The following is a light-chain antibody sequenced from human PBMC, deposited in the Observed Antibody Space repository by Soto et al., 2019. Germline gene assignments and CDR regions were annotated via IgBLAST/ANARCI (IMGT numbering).Light chain of an antibody. CDR3: QKYNSDPPWT. CDR2: GAS. Sequence: DIQMTQSPSSLSASVGDRVTITCRASQGIRNYLAWYQQKPGKAPKLLIYGASTLQSGVPSRFSGSGSGTDLTLTISSLQPEDVASYYCQKYNSDPPWTFGQGTRVEIK. V-gene: IGKV1-27*01. J-gene: IGKJ1*01. CDR1: QGIRNY.